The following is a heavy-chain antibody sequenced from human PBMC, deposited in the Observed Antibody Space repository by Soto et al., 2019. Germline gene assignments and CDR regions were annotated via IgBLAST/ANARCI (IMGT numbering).Heavy chain of an antibody. Sequence: SETLSLTCTVSDDFISSYYWNWIRQPAGKGLEWIGRVSTNGATNYNPSLESRVTMSVDTSKNQFSLKLTSVTAADTAVYYCAREAGPDRWFDPWGQGTLVTVSS. CDR2: VSTNGAT. CDR1: DDFISSYY. V-gene: IGHV4-4*07. D-gene: IGHD6-19*01. J-gene: IGHJ5*02. CDR3: AREAGPDRWFDP.